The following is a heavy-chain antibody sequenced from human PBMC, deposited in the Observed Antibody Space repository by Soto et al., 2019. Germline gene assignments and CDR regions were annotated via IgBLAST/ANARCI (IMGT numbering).Heavy chain of an antibody. V-gene: IGHV3-23*01. Sequence: EVQVLESGGGLVQPGGSLRLSCAASGFPFSSYAMSWVRHAPGKGLEWVSTIHGGGDYTHYTDSVKGRFTISRDNSRKTKYFTMTSLRAEDKAVYYCAKNRGSGSYNNGNLDVWGRGTLVTVSS. D-gene: IGHD1-26*01. CDR2: IHGGGDYT. CDR1: GFPFSSYA. CDR3: AKNRGSGSYNNGNLDV. J-gene: IGHJ2*01.